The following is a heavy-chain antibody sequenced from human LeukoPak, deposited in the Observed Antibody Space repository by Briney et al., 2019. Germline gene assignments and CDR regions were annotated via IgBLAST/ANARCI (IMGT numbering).Heavy chain of an antibody. CDR2: INHSGST. CDR3: ARRVVVTAIMLDAFDI. V-gene: IGHV4-34*01. J-gene: IGHJ3*02. D-gene: IGHD2-21*02. CDR1: GGSFSGYY. Sequence: SETLSLTCAVYGGSFSGYYWSWIRQPPGKGLEWIGEINHSGSTNYKPSLKSRVTISVDTSKNQFSLKLTSVTAADTAVYYCARRVVVTAIMLDAFDIWGQGTMVTVSS.